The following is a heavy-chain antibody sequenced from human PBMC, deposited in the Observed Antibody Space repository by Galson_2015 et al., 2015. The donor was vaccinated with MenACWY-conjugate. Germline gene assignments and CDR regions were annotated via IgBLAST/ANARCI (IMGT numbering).Heavy chain of an antibody. V-gene: IGHV5-51*01. CDR1: GYYFTSYW. J-gene: IGHJ6*02. D-gene: IGHD1-26*01. CDR2: ISPGDSNT. Sequence: QSGAEVKQPGESLKISCKGSGYYFTSYWIAWVRQIPGKGLEWMGLISPGDSNTRYSPSFQGQVTISADKSISTAYLQWSSLKASDTAMYYCTRHPPGGRGMDVWGQGTTVTVSS. CDR3: TRHPPGGRGMDV.